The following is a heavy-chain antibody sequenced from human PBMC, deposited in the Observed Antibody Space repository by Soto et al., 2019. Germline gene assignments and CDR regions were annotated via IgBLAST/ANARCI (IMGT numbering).Heavy chain of an antibody. J-gene: IGHJ3*02. D-gene: IGHD1-26*01. CDR1: GFTFDDYV. Sequence: EVQLVESGGGLVQPGRSLRLSCAASGFTFDDYVMHWVRQAPGKGLEWVSGISWNSGSIGYADSVKGRFTISRDNAKNSLYLQMNSLRAEDTALYYCAKDMGRSGSLDAFDIWGQGTMVTVSS. CDR3: AKDMGRSGSLDAFDI. CDR2: ISWNSGSI. V-gene: IGHV3-9*01.